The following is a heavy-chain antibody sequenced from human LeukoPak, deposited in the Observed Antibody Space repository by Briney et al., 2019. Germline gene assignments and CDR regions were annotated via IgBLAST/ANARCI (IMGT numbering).Heavy chain of an antibody. CDR2: ISTSSSTI. CDR3: ARGKSAFDI. Sequence: GGSLRLSCAASGFTFSAYTMNWVRQAPGKGLEWVSYISTSSSTIYYVDSVKGRVTISRDNAKNSLYLQMNSLRDDDTAVYYCARGKSAFDIWGQGTMVTVS. CDR1: GFTFSAYT. V-gene: IGHV3-48*02. J-gene: IGHJ3*02. D-gene: IGHD3-10*01.